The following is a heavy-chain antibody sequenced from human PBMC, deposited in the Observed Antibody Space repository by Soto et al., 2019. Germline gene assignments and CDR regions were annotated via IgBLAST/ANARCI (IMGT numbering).Heavy chain of an antibody. Sequence: QVQLVESGGGVVQPGRSLRLSCAASGFTFSSYGMHWVRQAPGKGLEWVAVISYDGSNKYYADSVKGRFTISRDNSKNTLYLQMNSLRAEDTAVYYCAKESSGYYCFDTGAREPWSPSPQ. V-gene: IGHV3-30*18. J-gene: IGHJ4*02. CDR2: ISYDGSNK. D-gene: IGHD3-22*01. CDR1: GFTFSSYG. CDR3: AKESSGYYCFDT.